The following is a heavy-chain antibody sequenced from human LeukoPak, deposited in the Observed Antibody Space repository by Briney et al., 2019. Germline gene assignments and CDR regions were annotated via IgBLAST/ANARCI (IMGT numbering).Heavy chain of an antibody. CDR3: AGRYCSSTSCSYYYYYYMDV. Sequence: GGSLRLSCGASGFTFSSYAMSWVRQAPGKGQEWVSAISGSGGSTYYADSVKGRFTISRDNSKNTLYLQMNSLRAEDTAVYYCAGRYCSSTSCSYYYYYYMDVWGKGTTVTVSS. D-gene: IGHD2-2*01. J-gene: IGHJ6*03. CDR1: GFTFSSYA. V-gene: IGHV3-23*01. CDR2: ISGSGGST.